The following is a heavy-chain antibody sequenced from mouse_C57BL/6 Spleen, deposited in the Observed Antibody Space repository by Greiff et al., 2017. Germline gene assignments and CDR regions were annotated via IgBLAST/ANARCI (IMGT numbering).Heavy chain of an antibody. CDR3: ARSPPYYYGSSYVGYFDV. Sequence: EVMLVESGGGLVQPGGSLSLSCAASGFTFTDYYMSWVRQPPGKALEWLGFIRNKANGYTTEYSASVKGRFTISRDNSQSILYLQMKALRAEDSATYYCARSPPYYYGSSYVGYFDVWGTGTTVTVSS. V-gene: IGHV7-3*01. D-gene: IGHD1-1*01. CDR1: GFTFTDYY. CDR2: IRNKANGYTT. J-gene: IGHJ1*03.